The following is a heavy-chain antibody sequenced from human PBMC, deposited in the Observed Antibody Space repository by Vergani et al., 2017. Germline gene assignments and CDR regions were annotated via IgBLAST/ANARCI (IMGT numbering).Heavy chain of an antibody. V-gene: IGHV3-53*01. Sequence: EVQLVESGGGLIQPGGSLRLSCAASGFTVSSDYMSWVRQAPGKGLAWVSIIYSDGSTYYADSVKGRFSISRDNSKNTLYLQMNSLRAEDTAVYYCARYYDSSGYYARDAFDIWGQGTLVTVSS. CDR1: GFTVSSDY. CDR3: ARYYDSSGYYARDAFDI. J-gene: IGHJ3*02. CDR2: IYSDGST. D-gene: IGHD3-22*01.